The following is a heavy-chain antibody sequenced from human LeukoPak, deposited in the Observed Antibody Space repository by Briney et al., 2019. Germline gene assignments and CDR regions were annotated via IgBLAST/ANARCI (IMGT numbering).Heavy chain of an antibody. D-gene: IGHD3-10*01. J-gene: IGHJ4*02. CDR1: GFTFSIYS. V-gene: IGHV3-48*01. CDR2: ISSSSSTI. Sequence: GGSLRLSCASSGFTFSIYSMNWVRQAPGKGLEWISYISSSSSTIYYADSVKGRFTISRDNAKNSLYLQMNSLRAEDTAVYYCARVYGSGSKKGQGFDYWGQGTLVTVSS. CDR3: ARVYGSGSKKGQGFDY.